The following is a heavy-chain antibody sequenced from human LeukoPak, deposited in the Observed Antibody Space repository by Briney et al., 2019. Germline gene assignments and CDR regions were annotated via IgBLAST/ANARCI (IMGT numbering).Heavy chain of an antibody. CDR2: ITPIFGTA. CDR1: GGTFSSYA. V-gene: IGHV1-69*05. J-gene: IGHJ4*02. Sequence: SVKVSCKASGGTFSSYAISWVRQAPGQGLEWMGGITPIFGTANYAQKFQGRVTITTDESTSTAYMELSNLRSEDTAVYYCARGASDTAMDYFDYWGQGTLVTVSS. D-gene: IGHD5-18*01. CDR3: ARGASDTAMDYFDY.